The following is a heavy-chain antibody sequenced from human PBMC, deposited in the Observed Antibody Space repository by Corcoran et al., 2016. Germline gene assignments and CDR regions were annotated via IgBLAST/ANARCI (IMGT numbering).Heavy chain of an antibody. Sequence: QLVQSGGGLVQPGGSLRLSCSASGFTFSAYWMSWVRQAPGEGRDWVANIKPDGSGKNYVDSVKGRFTISRDNAKNSVYLQMNSLRAEDTAVYYCGGGSGASDSWGQGTLVTVSA. J-gene: IGHJ4*02. CDR3: GGGSGASDS. D-gene: IGHD1-26*01. CDR2: IKPDGSGK. CDR1: GFTFSAYW. V-gene: IGHV3-7*03.